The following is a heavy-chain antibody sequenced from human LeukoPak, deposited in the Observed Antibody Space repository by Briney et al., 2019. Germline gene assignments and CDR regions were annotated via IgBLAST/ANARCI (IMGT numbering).Heavy chain of an antibody. D-gene: IGHD1-14*01. Sequence: GGSLRLSCAASGFTFSSYWMNWVRQAPGKGLEWVANIKQDGSDKYYVDSVKGRFTVSRDNAKNSLYLQMNSLRAEDTAVYYCARGGGRNLDHWGQGTLVTVSS. CDR2: IKQDGSDK. CDR1: GFTFSSYW. CDR3: ARGGGRNLDH. V-gene: IGHV3-7*01. J-gene: IGHJ4*02.